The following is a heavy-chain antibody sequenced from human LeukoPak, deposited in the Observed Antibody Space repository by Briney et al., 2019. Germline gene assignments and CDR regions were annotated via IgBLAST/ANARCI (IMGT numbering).Heavy chain of an antibody. V-gene: IGHV4-59*08. CDR3: ARRFSAVTSFFDY. D-gene: IGHD4-17*01. J-gene: IGHJ4*02. Sequence: SETLSLTCTVSGVSISTDYWSWIRQPPGKGLEWIGYPYYSGSTNYNPSLKSRVTISVDASKNQFSLKLSSVTAADTAVYYCARRFSAVTSFFDYWGQGTLVTVSS. CDR1: GVSISTDY. CDR2: PYYSGST.